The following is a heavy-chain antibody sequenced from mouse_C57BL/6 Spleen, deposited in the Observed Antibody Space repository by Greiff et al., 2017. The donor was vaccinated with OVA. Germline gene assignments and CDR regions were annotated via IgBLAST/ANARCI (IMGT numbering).Heavy chain of an antibody. CDR2: IWSDGST. V-gene: IGHV2-6-1*01. D-gene: IGHD1-2*01. CDR1: GFSLTSYG. J-gene: IGHJ4*01. Sequence: VKLQESGPGLVAPSQSLSITCTVSGFSLTSYGVHWVRQPPGKGLEWLVVIWSDGSTTYNSALKSRLSISKDNSKSQVFLKMNSLQTDDTAMYYCARHRLLYDAMDYWGQGTSVTVSS. CDR3: ARHRLLYDAMDY.